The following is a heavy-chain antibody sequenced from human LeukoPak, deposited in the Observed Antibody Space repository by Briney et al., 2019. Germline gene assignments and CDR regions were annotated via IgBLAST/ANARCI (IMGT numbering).Heavy chain of an antibody. CDR2: IIPIFGTA. D-gene: IGHD3-22*01. V-gene: IGHV1-69*06. J-gene: IGHJ3*02. Sequence: SVKVSCKASGGTFSSYAISWVRQAPGQGLEWMGGIIPIFGTANYAQKFQGRVTITADKSTSTAYMELSSLRSEDTAVYYCARGRNYYDSSRYYYEGDAFDIWGQGTMVTVSS. CDR1: GGTFSSYA. CDR3: ARGRNYYDSSRYYYEGDAFDI.